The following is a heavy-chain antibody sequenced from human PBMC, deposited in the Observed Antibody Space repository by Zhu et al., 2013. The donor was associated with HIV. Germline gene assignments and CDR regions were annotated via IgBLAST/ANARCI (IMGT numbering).Heavy chain of an antibody. CDR1: GDSFNNYA. CDR3: ARGGHDSRGYFLHFDS. V-gene: IGHV1-69*01. Sequence: QVQLVQSGAEVKKPGSSVKISCKGSGDSFNNYAISWVRQAPGQGLEWMGGIIPVFGTPHYPQKFQGRVTMTADESTSTAYMELSSLRSEDTAVYYCARGGHDSRGYFLHFDSWGQGTLVTVSS. J-gene: IGHJ4*02. D-gene: IGHD3-22*01. CDR2: IIPVFGTP.